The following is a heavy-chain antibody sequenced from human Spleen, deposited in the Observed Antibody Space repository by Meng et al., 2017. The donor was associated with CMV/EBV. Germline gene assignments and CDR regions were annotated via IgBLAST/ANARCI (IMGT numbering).Heavy chain of an antibody. CDR2: FFYSGST. CDR3: AKGVRWFDP. V-gene: IGHV4-59*01. CDR1: GGSISYYH. Sequence: SETLSLTCTVSGGSISYYHWSWIRQPPGKTLEWIGYFFYSGSTDYNPSLKSRVTISVDTSKNQVSLKVTSVTAADTAVYYCAKGVRWFDPWGQGTLVTVSS. J-gene: IGHJ5*02. D-gene: IGHD3-3*01.